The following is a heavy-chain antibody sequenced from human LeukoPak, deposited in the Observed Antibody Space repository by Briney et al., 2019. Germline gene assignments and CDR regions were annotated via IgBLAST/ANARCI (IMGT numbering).Heavy chain of an antibody. V-gene: IGHV1-46*01. CDR1: GYTFTSYY. CDR2: INPSGGST. CDR3: ARVLANYYDSSGYPDY. J-gene: IGHJ4*02. D-gene: IGHD3-22*01. Sequence: ASVKVSCKASGYTFTSYYMHWVRQAPGQGLEWMGIINPSGGSTSYAQKLQGRVTMTTDTSTSTAYMELRSLRSDDTAVYYCARVLANYYDSSGYPDYWGQGTLVTVSS.